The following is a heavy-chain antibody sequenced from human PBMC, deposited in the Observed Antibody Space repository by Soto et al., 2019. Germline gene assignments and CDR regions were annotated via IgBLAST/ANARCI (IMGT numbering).Heavy chain of an antibody. CDR2: ISGSGGST. CDR3: AKSGGYCSSTSCYYFDY. CDR1: GFTFSSYA. Sequence: EVQLLESGGGLVQPGGSLRLSCAASGFTFSSYAMSWVRQAPGKGLEWVSAISGSGGSTYYADSVKGRFTISRDNSENTLYLQMNSLRAEDTAVYYCAKSGGYCSSTSCYYFDYWGQGTLVTVSS. V-gene: IGHV3-23*01. D-gene: IGHD2-2*01. J-gene: IGHJ4*02.